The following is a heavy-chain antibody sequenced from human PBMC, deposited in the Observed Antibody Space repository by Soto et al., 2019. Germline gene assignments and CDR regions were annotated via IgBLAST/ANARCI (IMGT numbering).Heavy chain of an antibody. CDR1: GGSISSSSYY. CDR3: ARINGYFDL. D-gene: IGHD3-16*01. J-gene: IGHJ2*01. Sequence: QLQLQESGPGLVKPSETLSLTCTVSGGSISSSSYYWGWIRQPPGKGLKWIGSIYYRGSAYYNPSLKRRVTISVDTSKNQFSLKLSSVTAADTAVYYCARINGYFDLWGRGTLVTVSS. CDR2: IYYRGSA. V-gene: IGHV4-39*01.